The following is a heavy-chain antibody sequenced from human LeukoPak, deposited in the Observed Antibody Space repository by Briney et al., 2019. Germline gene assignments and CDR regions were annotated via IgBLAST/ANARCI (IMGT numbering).Heavy chain of an antibody. D-gene: IGHD5-24*01. V-gene: IGHV2-5*02. CDR2: IYWVDDK. Sequence: SGPTQVNPTQTLTLTCTFSGFSLNANAVGVGGIRQLPGKALEWLALIYWVDDKRYSPSLQSRLTITKDTSNSQVILTMTNIDPVDTATYYCAHHRGWLGDSWGQGTLVTVSS. J-gene: IGHJ4*02. CDR3: AHHRGWLGDS. CDR1: GFSLNANAVG.